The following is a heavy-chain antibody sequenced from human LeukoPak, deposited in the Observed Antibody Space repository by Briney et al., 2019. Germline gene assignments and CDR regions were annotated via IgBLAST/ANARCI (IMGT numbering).Heavy chain of an antibody. V-gene: IGHV4-30-2*01. CDR3: ARVPIMVRGYYYFDY. J-gene: IGHJ4*02. CDR1: GGSISSGGYY. D-gene: IGHD3-10*01. Sequence: SETLSLTCTVSGGSISSGGYYWSWIRQHPGKGLEWIGYIYHSGNTYYNPSLKSRVTISVDRSKNQFSLKLSSVTAADTAVYYCARVPIMVRGYYYFDYWGQGTLVTVSS. CDR2: IYHSGNT.